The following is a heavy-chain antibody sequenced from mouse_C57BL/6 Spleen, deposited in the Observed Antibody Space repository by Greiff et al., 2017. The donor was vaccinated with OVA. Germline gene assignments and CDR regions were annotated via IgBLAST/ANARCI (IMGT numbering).Heavy chain of an antibody. Sequence: DVKLVESGGGLVKPGGSLKLSCAASGFTFSDYGMHWVRQAPEKGLEWVAYISSGSSTIYYADTVKGRFTISRDNAKNTLFLQMTSLRSEDTAMYYCARGRDYDVDWYFDVWGTGTTVTVSS. V-gene: IGHV5-17*01. CDR1: GFTFSDYG. CDR2: ISSGSSTI. D-gene: IGHD2-4*01. CDR3: ARGRDYDVDWYFDV. J-gene: IGHJ1*03.